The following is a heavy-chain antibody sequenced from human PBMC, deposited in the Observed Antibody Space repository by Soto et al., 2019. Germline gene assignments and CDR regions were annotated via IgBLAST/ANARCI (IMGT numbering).Heavy chain of an antibody. D-gene: IGHD2-2*01. CDR1: GFTFSSYS. V-gene: IGHV3-21*01. Sequence: GGSLRLSCAASGFTFSSYSMNWVRQAPGKGLEWVSSISSSSSYIYYADSVKGRFTISRDNAKNSLYLQMNSLRAEDTAVYYCARTLGVDQLLYYYYYMAVWGKGTTVTVSS. CDR3: ARTLGVDQLLYYYYYMAV. J-gene: IGHJ6*03. CDR2: ISSSSSYI.